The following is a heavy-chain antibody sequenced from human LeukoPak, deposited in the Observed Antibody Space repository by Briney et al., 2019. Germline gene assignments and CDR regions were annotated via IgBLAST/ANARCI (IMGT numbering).Heavy chain of an antibody. CDR3: ARDKNGVFDI. D-gene: IGHD3-3*01. J-gene: IGHJ3*02. V-gene: IGHV3-21*05. CDR1: RFTFSSYA. CDR2: ISSGSTYI. Sequence: PGGSLRLSCAASRFTFSSYAMNWVRQAPGKGLEWVSYISSGSTYIYNADSVQGRFTISRDNAKNSLFLLVNSLRAEDTAVYYCARDKNGVFDIWGQGTMVTVSS.